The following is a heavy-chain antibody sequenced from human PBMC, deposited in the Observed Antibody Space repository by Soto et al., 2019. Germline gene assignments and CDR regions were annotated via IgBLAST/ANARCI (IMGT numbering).Heavy chain of an antibody. D-gene: IGHD3-22*01. CDR1: GYTFTSYG. CDR3: ARDLVMDYYDSSGYYGWFDP. J-gene: IGHJ5*02. Sequence: ASVKVSCKSSGYTFTSYGISCVRQAPGQGLEWMGWISAYNGNTNYAQKLQGRVTMTTDTSTSTAYMELRSLRSDDTAVYYCARDLVMDYYDSSGYYGWFDPWGQGTLVTVSS. CDR2: ISAYNGNT. V-gene: IGHV1-18*01.